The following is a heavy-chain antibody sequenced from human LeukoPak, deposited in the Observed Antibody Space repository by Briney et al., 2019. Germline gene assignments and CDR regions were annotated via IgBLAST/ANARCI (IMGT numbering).Heavy chain of an antibody. V-gene: IGHV4-39*07. J-gene: IGHJ4*02. D-gene: IGHD3-22*01. Sequence: SEALSLTCTVSGGSISSSSYYWGWIRQPPGKGLEWIGSIYYSGSTYYNPSLKSRVTISVDTSKNQFSLKLSSVTAADTAVYYCARDGLQSYYDSSGYPMDYWGQGTLVTVSS. CDR1: GGSISSSSYY. CDR3: ARDGLQSYYDSSGYPMDY. CDR2: IYYSGST.